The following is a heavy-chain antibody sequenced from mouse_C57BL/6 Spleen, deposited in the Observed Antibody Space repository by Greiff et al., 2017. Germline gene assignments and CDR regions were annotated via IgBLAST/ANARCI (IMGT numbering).Heavy chain of an antibody. CDR1: GYTFTNYW. D-gene: IGHD1-1*01. V-gene: IGHV1-63*01. CDR3: ARYGSARYFDV. CDR2: IYPGGGYT. Sequence: QVQLQQSGAELVRPGTSVKMSCKASGYTFTNYWIGWAKQRPGHGLEWIGDIYPGGGYTNYNEKFKGKATLTADKSSSTAYMQFSSLTSEDSAIYYCARYGSARYFDVWGTGTTVTVSS. J-gene: IGHJ1*03.